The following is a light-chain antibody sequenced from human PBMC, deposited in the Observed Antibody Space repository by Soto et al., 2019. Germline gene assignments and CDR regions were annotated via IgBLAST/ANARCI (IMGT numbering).Light chain of an antibody. J-gene: IGKJ2*01. CDR1: QRITTY. V-gene: IGKV1-39*01. CDR2: TSG. CDR3: QQTYSTPYT. Sequence: IQMTQSPSSLSASAGDRVSITCRASQRITTYLNWYQQKPGEAPKLLISTSGTLQRGVPSRFSGSGSGTDFTLTITALRPEDFATYFRQQTYSTPYTFGQGTKLEIK.